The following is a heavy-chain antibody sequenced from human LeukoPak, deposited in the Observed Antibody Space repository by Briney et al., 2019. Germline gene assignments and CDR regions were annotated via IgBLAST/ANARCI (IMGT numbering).Heavy chain of an antibody. Sequence: GGSLRLSCAASGFTFSSYAMSWVRQAPGKGLEWVSVIYSGGSTYYADSVKGRFTISRDNSKNTLYLQMNSLRAEDTAVYYCARDYLGAFDIWGQGTMVTVSS. V-gene: IGHV3-53*01. CDR1: GFTFSSYA. D-gene: IGHD7-27*01. CDR2: IYSGGST. J-gene: IGHJ3*02. CDR3: ARDYLGAFDI.